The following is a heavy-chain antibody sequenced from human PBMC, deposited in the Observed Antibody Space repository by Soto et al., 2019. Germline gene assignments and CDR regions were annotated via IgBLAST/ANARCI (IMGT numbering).Heavy chain of an antibody. CDR1: GFTFSSYS. J-gene: IGHJ4*02. D-gene: IGHD6-6*01. V-gene: IGHV3-21*01. Sequence: GGSLRLSCAASGFTFSSYSMNWVRQAPGKGLEWVSSISSSSSYIYYADSVKGRFTISRDNAKNSLYLQINSLRAEDTAVYYCARGNGDSSSSDYWGQGPLVTVSS. CDR3: ARGNGDSSSSDY. CDR2: ISSSSSYI.